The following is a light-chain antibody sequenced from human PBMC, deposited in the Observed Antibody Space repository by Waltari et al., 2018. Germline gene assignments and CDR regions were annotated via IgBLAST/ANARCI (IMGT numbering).Light chain of an antibody. CDR1: SSDVGTYDY. CDR2: DVT. CDR3: SSYTTSSTVYV. V-gene: IGLV2-14*03. J-gene: IGLJ1*01. Sequence: QSALTQPASVSGSPGQSITISCTGTSSDVGTYDYVSWYQQHPGKAPKLMIYDVTKQPSGIANRFSGSKSGNTASRTISGLQAEDEADYYCSSYTTSSTVYVFGTGTKVTVL.